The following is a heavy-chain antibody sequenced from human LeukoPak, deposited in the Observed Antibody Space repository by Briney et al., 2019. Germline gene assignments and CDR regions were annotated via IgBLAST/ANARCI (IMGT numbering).Heavy chain of an antibody. Sequence: GGSLRLSCAASGFTFSNYWMTWVRQAPGKGLEWVANIKHDVSEKYYVDSVKGRFTISRDNAKNSLYLQMNSLRAEDTAVYYCAPNYGDLTATYYFDYWGQGTLVTVSS. J-gene: IGHJ4*02. D-gene: IGHD4-17*01. CDR3: APNYGDLTATYYFDY. CDR2: IKHDVSEK. CDR1: GFTFSNYW. V-gene: IGHV3-7*01.